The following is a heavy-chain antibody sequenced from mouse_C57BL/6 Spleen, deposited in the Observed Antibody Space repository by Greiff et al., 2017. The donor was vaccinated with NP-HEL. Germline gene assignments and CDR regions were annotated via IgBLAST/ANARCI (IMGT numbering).Heavy chain of an antibody. D-gene: IGHD1-1*01. CDR1: GYTFTDYE. J-gene: IGHJ2*01. CDR3: TRGIYYGSSYFAY. Sequence: QVQLQQSGAELVRPGASVTLSCKASGYTFTDYEMHWVKQTPVHGLEWIGAIDPETGGTAYNQKFKGKAILTADKSSSTAYMELRSLTSEDSAVYYCTRGIYYGSSYFAYWGQGTTLTVSS. V-gene: IGHV1-15*01. CDR2: IDPETGGT.